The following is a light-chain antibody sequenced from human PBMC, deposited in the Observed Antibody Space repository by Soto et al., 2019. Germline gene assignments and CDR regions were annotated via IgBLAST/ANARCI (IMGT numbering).Light chain of an antibody. CDR2: AAS. J-gene: IGKJ1*01. Sequence: DTQMTQSPSSLSASVGDRVTITCRASQGISTYLNWYQQKPGKAPKLLIYAASSLQSGVPSRFSGSGSETDFTLTISSLQPEDYATYYCLQDNNYPRTFGQGTKVDIK. CDR1: QGISTY. V-gene: IGKV1-39*01. CDR3: LQDNNYPRT.